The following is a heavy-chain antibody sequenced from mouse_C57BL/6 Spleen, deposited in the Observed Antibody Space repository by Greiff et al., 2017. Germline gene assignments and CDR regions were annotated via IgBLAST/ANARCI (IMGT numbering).Heavy chain of an antibody. CDR3: ASRNYDAMGD. V-gene: IGHV1-69*01. D-gene: IGHD2-1*01. J-gene: IGHJ4*01. CDR1: GYTFTSYW. Sequence: VQLQQSGAELVMPGASVKLSCTASGYTFTSYWMHWVKQRPGQGLEWIGEIDPSDSYTNYNQKFKGKSTLTADKSSSTAYMQLSSLTSEDSAVYYCASRNYDAMGDWGQGTSVTVSS. CDR2: IDPSDSYT.